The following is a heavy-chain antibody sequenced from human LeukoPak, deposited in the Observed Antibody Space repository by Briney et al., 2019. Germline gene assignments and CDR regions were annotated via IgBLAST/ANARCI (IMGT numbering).Heavy chain of an antibody. D-gene: IGHD3-10*01. J-gene: IGHJ4*02. Sequence: SVKVSCKASGGTFSSYAISWVRQAPGQGLEWMGGIIPIFGTANYAQKLQGRVTMTTDTSTSTAYMELRSLRSDDTAVYYCARGLRTLTMVRGVDLGYWGQGTLVTVSS. CDR1: GGTFSSYA. CDR2: IIPIFGTA. V-gene: IGHV1-69*05. CDR3: ARGLRTLTMVRGVDLGY.